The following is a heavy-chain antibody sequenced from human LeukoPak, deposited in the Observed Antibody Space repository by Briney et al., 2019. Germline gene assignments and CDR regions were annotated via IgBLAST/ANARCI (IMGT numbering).Heavy chain of an antibody. CDR2: IYYSGST. Sequence: SETLSLTCTESGGSISSYYWSWIRQPPGKGLEWIGYIYYSGSTNYNPSLKSRVTISVDTSKNQFSLKLSSVTAADTAVYYCARDHRNRGGWFDPWGQGTLVTVSS. CDR3: ARDHRNRGGWFDP. D-gene: IGHD1-14*01. J-gene: IGHJ5*02. CDR1: GGSISSYY. V-gene: IGHV4-59*01.